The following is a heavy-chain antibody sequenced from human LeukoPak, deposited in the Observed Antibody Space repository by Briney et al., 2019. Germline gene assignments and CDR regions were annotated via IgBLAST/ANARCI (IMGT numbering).Heavy chain of an antibody. Sequence: SETLSLTCTVSGGSISSSSYYWGWIRQPPGKGLEWIGSIYYSGSTYYNPSLKSRVTISVDTSKNQFSLKLSSVTAADTAVYYCARLGGRYGSGSVPFYYYYMDVWGKGTTVTISS. CDR3: ARLGGRYGSGSVPFYYYYMDV. V-gene: IGHV4-39*07. D-gene: IGHD3-10*01. CDR2: IYYSGST. J-gene: IGHJ6*03. CDR1: GGSISSSSYY.